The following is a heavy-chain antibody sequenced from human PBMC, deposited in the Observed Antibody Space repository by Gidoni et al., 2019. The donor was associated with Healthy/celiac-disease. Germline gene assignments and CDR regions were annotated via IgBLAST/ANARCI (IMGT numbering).Heavy chain of an antibody. CDR3: ARDVVGSGGSSYFDY. Sequence: QVQLVQCGAEVKKPGASVQVSCKASGYTFTSYYMHWVRQAPGQGLEWMGIINPSGGSTSYAQKFQGRVTMTRDTSTSTVYMELSSLRSEDTAVYYCARDVVGSGGSSYFDYWGQGTLVTVSS. D-gene: IGHD2-15*01. V-gene: IGHV1-46*01. J-gene: IGHJ4*02. CDR1: GYTFTSYY. CDR2: INPSGGST.